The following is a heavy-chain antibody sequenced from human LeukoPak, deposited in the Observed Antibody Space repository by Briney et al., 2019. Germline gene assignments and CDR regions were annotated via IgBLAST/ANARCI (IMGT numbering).Heavy chain of an antibody. Sequence: PGGSLRLSCAASGFTFSTYAMSLVRQAPAKGLEWVSAISGTGGSTYYTDSVKGRFTISRDNSKNTLYLQMNSLRAEDTALYYCAITSIAAAARQGFWGQGTLVTVSS. V-gene: IGHV3-23*01. J-gene: IGHJ4*02. CDR3: AITSIAAAARQGF. CDR1: GFTFSTYA. CDR2: ISGTGGST. D-gene: IGHD6-13*01.